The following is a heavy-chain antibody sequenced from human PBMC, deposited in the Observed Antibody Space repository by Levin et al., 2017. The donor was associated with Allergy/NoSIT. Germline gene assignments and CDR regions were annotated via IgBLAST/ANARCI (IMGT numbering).Heavy chain of an antibody. V-gene: IGHV3-23*01. CDR2: ISGSAGGT. J-gene: IGHJ6*02. CDR3: AKTILLGHYYGVDV. CDR1: GFIFSNYG. D-gene: IGHD2-21*01. Sequence: GGSLRLSCAASGFIFSNYGMNWVRQAPGKGLEWVSLISGSAGGTYYADSVKGRFTVSRDNSNNMLYLHMTRLRAEDTAVYYCAKTILLGHYYGVDVWGQGTTVTVSS.